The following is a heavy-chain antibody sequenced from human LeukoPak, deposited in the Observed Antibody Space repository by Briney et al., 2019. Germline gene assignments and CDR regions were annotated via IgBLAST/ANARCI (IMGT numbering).Heavy chain of an antibody. CDR3: ARGYYDKVRGPADY. CDR1: GGSISSGGYY. V-gene: IGHV4-31*03. CDR2: IYYSGST. J-gene: IGHJ4*02. Sequence: SQTLSLTCTVSGGSISSGGYYWSWIRQHPGKGLEWIGYIYYSGSTYYNPSLKSRVTISVDTSKNQFSLKLSSVTAADTAVYYCARGYYDKVRGPADYWGQGTLVTVSS. D-gene: IGHD3-22*01.